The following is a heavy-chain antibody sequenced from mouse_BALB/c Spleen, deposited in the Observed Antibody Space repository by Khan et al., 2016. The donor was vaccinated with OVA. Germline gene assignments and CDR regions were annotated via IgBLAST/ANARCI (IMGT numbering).Heavy chain of an antibody. J-gene: IGHJ4*01. CDR1: GYSITSGYY. V-gene: IGHV3-6*02. CDR3: AREERYYAMAY. Sequence: VQLQESGPGLVKPSQSLSLTCSVTGYSITSGYYWNWIRQFPGNKLEWMGYISYDGRNKYNPSLKNRVSITRDTSKNQFFLKLNSVTTEDTATXYCAREERYYAMAYWGQGTSVTVSS. CDR2: ISYDGRN.